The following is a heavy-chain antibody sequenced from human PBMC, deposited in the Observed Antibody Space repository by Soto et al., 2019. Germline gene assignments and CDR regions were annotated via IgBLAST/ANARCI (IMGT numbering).Heavy chain of an antibody. D-gene: IGHD6-13*01. J-gene: IGHJ6*03. CDR2: ISSSSSYI. CDR1: GFTFSSSW. V-gene: IGHV3-21*01. Sequence: GGSLRLSCAASGFTFSSSWMHWVRQAPGKGLVWVSSISSSSSYIYYADSVKGRFTISRDNAKNSLYLQMNSLRAEDTAVYYCARDRDSSSWYLSDYYYYYMDVWGKGTTVTVSS. CDR3: ARDRDSSSWYLSDYYYYYMDV.